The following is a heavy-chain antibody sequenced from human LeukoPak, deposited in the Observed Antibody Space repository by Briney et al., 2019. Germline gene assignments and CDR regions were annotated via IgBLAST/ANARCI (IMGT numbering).Heavy chain of an antibody. CDR1: GGISHPYG. CDR3: AKDNGTYSPPDN. J-gene: IGHJ4*02. D-gene: IGHD1-26*01. Sequence: SVTVSCKASGGISHPYGLAWLRQALGQGLEWMGGINFLVCTTVYARKLQGRVTFTADEATRTVYMELRSLNSDDPAFYYCAKDNGTYSPPDNWGQGTLVTAPS. CDR2: INFLVCTT. V-gene: IGHV1-69*01.